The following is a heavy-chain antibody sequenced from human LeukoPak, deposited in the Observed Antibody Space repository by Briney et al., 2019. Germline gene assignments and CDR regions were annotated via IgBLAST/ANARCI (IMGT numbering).Heavy chain of an antibody. CDR2: IYYSGST. D-gene: IGHD4-17*01. J-gene: IGHJ4*02. CDR3: ARPTSNYGDYVAPPDY. Sequence: PSETLSLTCAVYGGSFSSYYWGWIRQPPGKGLEWIGSIYYSGSTYYNPSLKSRVTISVDTSKNQFSLKLSSVTAADTAVYYCARPTSNYGDYVAPPDYWGQGTLVTVSS. CDR1: GGSFSSYY. V-gene: IGHV4-39*07.